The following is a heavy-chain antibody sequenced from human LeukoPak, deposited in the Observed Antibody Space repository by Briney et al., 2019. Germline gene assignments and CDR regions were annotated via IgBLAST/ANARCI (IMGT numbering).Heavy chain of an antibody. CDR3: ATTGSWRPGWFDP. CDR1: GDSINNYY. Sequence: PSETLSLTCTVSGDSINNYYWSWIRQPPGKGLEWIGYIYDSGSTNYNLSLKSRVSISVDTSKNQFSLKLTSVTAADTAVYYCATTGSWRPGWFDPWGQGTLVTVSS. CDR2: IYDSGST. J-gene: IGHJ5*02. D-gene: IGHD1-26*01. V-gene: IGHV4-59*03.